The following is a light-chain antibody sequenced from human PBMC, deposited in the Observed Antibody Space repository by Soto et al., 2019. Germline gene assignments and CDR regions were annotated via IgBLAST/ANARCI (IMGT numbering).Light chain of an antibody. J-gene: IGKJ1*01. CDR3: QQYVTSPWA. CDR1: QSVSSN. V-gene: IGKV3-20*01. CDR2: GAS. Sequence: EIVLTQSPATLSLSPGERATLSCRAGQSVSSNLAWYQQKPGQAPRLLIYGASNRATGIPDRFSGSGSGTDFTLTISRLEPEDFAVYYCQQYVTSPWAFGQGTKVAIE.